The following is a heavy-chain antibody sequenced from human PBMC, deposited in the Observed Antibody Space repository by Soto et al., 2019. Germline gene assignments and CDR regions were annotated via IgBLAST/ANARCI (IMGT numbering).Heavy chain of an antibody. CDR1: GGSISSSNW. CDR3: AIDYRTMVRGEYYYYGMDV. CDR2: IYHSGST. J-gene: IGHJ6*02. Sequence: SETLSLTCAVSGGSISSSNWWSWVRQPPGKGLEWIGEIYHSGSTNYNPSLKSRVTISVDKSKNQFSLKLSSVTAADTAVYYCAIDYRTMVRGEYYYYGMDVWGQGTTVT. D-gene: IGHD3-10*01. V-gene: IGHV4-4*02.